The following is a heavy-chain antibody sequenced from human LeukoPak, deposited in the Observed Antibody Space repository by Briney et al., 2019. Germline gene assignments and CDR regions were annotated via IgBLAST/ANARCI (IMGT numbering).Heavy chain of an antibody. V-gene: IGHV1-24*01. Sequence: ASVKVSCKVSGYTLTELSMHWVRQAPGKGLEWMGGFDPEDGETIYAQKFQGRVTMTEDTSTDTAYMELSSLRSEDTAVYYCATDQFSGNSSGWYSYWGQGTLVTVSS. CDR3: ATDQFSGNSSGWYSY. D-gene: IGHD6-19*01. CDR2: FDPEDGET. CDR1: GYTLTELS. J-gene: IGHJ4*02.